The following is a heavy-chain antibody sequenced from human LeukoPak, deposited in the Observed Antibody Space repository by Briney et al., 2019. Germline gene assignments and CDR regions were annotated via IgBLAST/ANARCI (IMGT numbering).Heavy chain of an antibody. Sequence: SETLSLTCAVYGGFFSAHYWSWIRQPPGEGLEWIGEVNHRGDTNYNPSLESRVTMSVDTSKNHFSLKLTSVTAADTAVYYCRVSRYYFDYWGQGALVTVSS. CDR1: GGFFSAHY. V-gene: IGHV4-34*01. J-gene: IGHJ4*02. CDR2: VNHRGDT. D-gene: IGHD5/OR15-5a*01. CDR3: RVSRYYFDY.